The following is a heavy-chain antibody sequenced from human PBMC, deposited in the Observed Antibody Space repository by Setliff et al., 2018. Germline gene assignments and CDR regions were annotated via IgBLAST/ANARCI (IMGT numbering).Heavy chain of an antibody. CDR2: ISSSSNYI. CDR1: GFTFSSYS. J-gene: IGHJ6*03. Sequence: PGGSLRLSCAASGFTFSSYSMNWVRQAPGKGLEWVSSISSSSNYIYYADSVKGRFTVSRDNAKNSLYLQMNSLRADDAAVYYCARSSAPIKRDYMDVWGKGTTVTVSS. V-gene: IGHV3-21*01. CDR3: ARSSAPIKRDYMDV. D-gene: IGHD2-2*02.